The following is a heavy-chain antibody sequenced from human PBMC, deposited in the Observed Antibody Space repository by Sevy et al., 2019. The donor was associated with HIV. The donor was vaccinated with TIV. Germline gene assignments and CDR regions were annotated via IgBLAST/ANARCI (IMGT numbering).Heavy chain of an antibody. D-gene: IGHD1-26*01. CDR1: GFTFKDYA. Sequence: GGSLRLSCAASGFTFKDYAMHWVRQAPGKGLEWVSSISWNSGIIAYADSVKGRFTISRDNAKNSLFLQMNSLRADDTALYYCAKDKSGSDGYGLDHWGQGTLVTVSS. J-gene: IGHJ4*02. V-gene: IGHV3-9*01. CDR2: ISWNSGII. CDR3: AKDKSGSDGYGLDH.